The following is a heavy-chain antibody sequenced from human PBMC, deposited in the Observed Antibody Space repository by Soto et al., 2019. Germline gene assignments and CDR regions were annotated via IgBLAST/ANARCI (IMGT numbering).Heavy chain of an antibody. Sequence: WGSLRLSCTASGFTFINYDMHCCRHSPWKWLEWVSFMNSSSTYIYYADSVKGRFTISRDNAKNALYLQMNSLRAADTAVYFCARSLEYYGFWSYGMDVWGQGTTVTVSS. J-gene: IGHJ6*02. CDR2: MNSSSTYI. CDR3: ARSLEYYGFWSYGMDV. V-gene: IGHV3-21*01. D-gene: IGHD3-3*01. CDR1: GFTFINYD.